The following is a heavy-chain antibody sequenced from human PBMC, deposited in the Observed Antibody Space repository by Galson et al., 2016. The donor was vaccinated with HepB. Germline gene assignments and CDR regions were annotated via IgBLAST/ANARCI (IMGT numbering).Heavy chain of an antibody. V-gene: IGHV4-38-2*02. J-gene: IGHJ4*02. Sequence: SETLSLTCTVSRYSVSSGYYWGWIRQPPGKGLEWIGSIHHSGSSYYNPSLKSRVTISVDTSKNQFSLKVSSVIAADTAVYYCAGGARNYAGSDLDHGGQGTLVTVSS. CDR2: IHHSGSS. D-gene: IGHD4-11*01. CDR1: RYSVSSGYY. CDR3: AGGARNYAGSDLDH.